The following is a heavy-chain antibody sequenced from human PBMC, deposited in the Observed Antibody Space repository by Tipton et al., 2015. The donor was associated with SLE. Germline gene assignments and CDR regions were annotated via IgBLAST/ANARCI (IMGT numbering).Heavy chain of an antibody. CDR2: INHSGST. CDR1: GGSLSGYY. V-gene: IGHV4-34*01. J-gene: IGHJ4*02. Sequence: TLSLTCAVYGGSLSGYYWSWIRQPPGKGLEWIGEINHSGSTNYNPSLKSRVTISVDTSKNQFSLKLSSVAAADTAVYYCARGLGSGYCSSTSCEGDYWGQGTLVTVSS. D-gene: IGHD2-2*01. CDR3: ARGLGSGYCSSTSCEGDY.